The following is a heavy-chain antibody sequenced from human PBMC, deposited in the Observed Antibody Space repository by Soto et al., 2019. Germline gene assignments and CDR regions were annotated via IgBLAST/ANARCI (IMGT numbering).Heavy chain of an antibody. J-gene: IGHJ5*02. CDR1: GASISGFY. Sequence: SETLSLTCTVSGASISGFYWSWIRKSAGKGLEWIGRIYATGTTDYNPSLKRRVMMSVDTSKKQFSLKLRSVTAADTAVYYCVRDGTKTLRDWFDPWGQGALVTVSS. V-gene: IGHV4-4*07. D-gene: IGHD1-1*01. CDR2: IYATGTT. CDR3: VRDGTKTLRDWFDP.